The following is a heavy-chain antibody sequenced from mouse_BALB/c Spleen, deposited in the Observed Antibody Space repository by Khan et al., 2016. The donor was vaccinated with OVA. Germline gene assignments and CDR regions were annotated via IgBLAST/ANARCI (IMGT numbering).Heavy chain of an antibody. Sequence: QMQLEESGPVLAAPSQSLSITCTISGFSLTNYGVHWVRQPPGKGLEWLVVIWNDGTTTYNSALKSRLTITKDNSQSQVLLKMNSLRTDDTAIYFCARQPYYHYNIMDYWGQGTSVTVSS. CDR3: ARQPYYHYNIMDY. J-gene: IGHJ4*01. CDR2: IWNDGTT. V-gene: IGHV2-6-1*01. D-gene: IGHD2-10*01. CDR1: GFSLTNYG.